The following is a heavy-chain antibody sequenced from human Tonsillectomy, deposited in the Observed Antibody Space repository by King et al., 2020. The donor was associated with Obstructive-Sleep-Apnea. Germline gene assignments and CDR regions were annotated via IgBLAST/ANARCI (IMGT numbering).Heavy chain of an antibody. D-gene: IGHD1-1*01. Sequence: EVQLVQSGGGLVQPGGSLKLSCAASGFSFSGSAMHWVRQASGKGLEWVGRVRNKAFNYATTYAASVKGRFTISRNDSKSTAYLQMNSLKTEDTAGYFCTTLDQLLPTGDAFDIWGQGTTVTVSS. CDR3: TTLDQLLPTGDAFDI. V-gene: IGHV3-73*01. CDR2: VRNKAFNYAT. J-gene: IGHJ3*02. CDR1: GFSFSGSA.